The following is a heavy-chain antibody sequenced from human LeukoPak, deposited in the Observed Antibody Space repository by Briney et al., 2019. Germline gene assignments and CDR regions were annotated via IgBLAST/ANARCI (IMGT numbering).Heavy chain of an antibody. D-gene: IGHD3-22*01. J-gene: IGHJ4*02. V-gene: IGHV4-34*01. CDR2: INHSGST. CDR3: ARSPGYYYDSSGTYYFDY. CDR1: GGSFSCYY. Sequence: PSETLSLTCAVYGGSFSCYYWSWIRQPPGKGLEWIGEINHSGSTNYNPSLKSRVTISVDTSKNQFSLKLGSVTAADTAVYYCARSPGYYYDSSGTYYFDYWGQGTLVAVSS.